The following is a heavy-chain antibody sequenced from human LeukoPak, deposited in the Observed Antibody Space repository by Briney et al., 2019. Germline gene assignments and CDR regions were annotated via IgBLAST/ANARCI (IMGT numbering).Heavy chain of an antibody. J-gene: IGHJ4*02. CDR3: ARSLNSSLIDY. V-gene: IGHV1-18*01. Sequence: GASVKVSCKTSGYTFSNYGISWVRQAPGRGLEWVGWISAFNGNTNYAPKLQDRVTLTTDTSTSTAYMELRSLRSDDTAVYYCARSLNSSLIDYWGQGTLVTVSS. CDR2: ISAFNGNT. CDR1: GYTFSNYG. D-gene: IGHD6-13*01.